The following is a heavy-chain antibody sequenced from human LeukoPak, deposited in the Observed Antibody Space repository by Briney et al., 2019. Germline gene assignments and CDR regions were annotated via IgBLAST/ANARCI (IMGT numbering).Heavy chain of an antibody. V-gene: IGHV6-1*01. CDR3: TRWYWGRGFDI. D-gene: IGHD7-27*01. J-gene: IGHJ3*02. Sequence: SQTLSLTCAISGDSFSSNSGAWNWIRQSPSRGLEWLGRTYYRSKWSTDYAVSVKSRTTINRDTSKNQFSLQLDSVTPEDTALYYCTRWYWGRGFDIWGQGTMVTVSS. CDR2: TYYRSKWST. CDR1: GDSFSSNSGA.